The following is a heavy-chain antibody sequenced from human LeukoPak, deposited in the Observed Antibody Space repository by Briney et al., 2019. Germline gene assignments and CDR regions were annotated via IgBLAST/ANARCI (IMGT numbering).Heavy chain of an antibody. CDR3: AKVRDGYNSGGFDY. Sequence: PGGSLRLSCAAPGFTFSSYGMHWVRQAQGKGLEWVAFIRYDGSNKYYADSVKGRFTISRDNSKNTLYLQMNSLRAEDTAVYYCAKVRDGYNSGGFDYWGQGTLVTVSS. CDR1: GFTFSSYG. J-gene: IGHJ4*02. V-gene: IGHV3-30*02. CDR2: IRYDGSNK. D-gene: IGHD5-24*01.